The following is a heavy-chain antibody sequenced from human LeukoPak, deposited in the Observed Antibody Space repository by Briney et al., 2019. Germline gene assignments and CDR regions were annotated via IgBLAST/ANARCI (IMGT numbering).Heavy chain of an antibody. V-gene: IGHV4-59*01. CDR1: GGSISSYY. J-gene: IGHJ4*02. CDR2: IYYSGST. Sequence: SETLSLTCTVSGGSISSYYWSWIRQPPGKGLEWIGYIYYSGSTNYNPSLKSRVTISVDTSKNQFSLKLSSVTAADTAVYYCARKAAAGYFDYWGQGTLVTVSP. CDR3: ARKAAAGYFDY. D-gene: IGHD6-13*01.